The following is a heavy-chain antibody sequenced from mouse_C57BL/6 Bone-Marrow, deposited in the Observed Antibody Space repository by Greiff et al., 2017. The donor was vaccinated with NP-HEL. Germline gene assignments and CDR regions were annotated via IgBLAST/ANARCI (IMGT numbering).Heavy chain of an antibody. D-gene: IGHD2-4*01. J-gene: IGHJ3*01. Sequence: VQLQQPGAELLMPGASVKLSCKASGYTFTSYWMHWVKQRPGQGLEWIGEIDPSDSYTNYNQKFKGKSTLTVDKSSSTAYMQLSSLTSEDSAVYYCARWDDYDRFAYWGQGTLVTVSA. CDR1: GYTFTSYW. CDR3: ARWDDYDRFAY. CDR2: IDPSDSYT. V-gene: IGHV1-69*01.